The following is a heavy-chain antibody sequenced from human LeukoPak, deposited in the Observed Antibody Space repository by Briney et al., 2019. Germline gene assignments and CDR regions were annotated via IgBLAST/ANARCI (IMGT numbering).Heavy chain of an antibody. CDR3: ARGRYSKDYYYYYMDV. CDR1: GFTVSSNY. J-gene: IGHJ6*03. D-gene: IGHD4-11*01. V-gene: IGHV3-66*02. Sequence: GGSLRLSCAASGFTVSSNYMSWVRRAPGKGLEWVSVIYSGGSTYYADSVKGRFTISRDNSKNTLYLQMNSLRAEDTAVYYCARGRYSKDYYYYYMDVWGKGTTVTVSS. CDR2: IYSGGST.